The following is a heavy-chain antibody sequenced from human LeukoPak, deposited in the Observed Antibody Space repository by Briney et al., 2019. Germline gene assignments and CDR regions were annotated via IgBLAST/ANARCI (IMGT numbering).Heavy chain of an antibody. CDR2: ISSSSSSI. D-gene: IGHD3-22*01. J-gene: IGHJ3*02. V-gene: IGHV3-48*02. Sequence: GGSLRLSCAASGFTFGDYTMIWVRQAPGKGLEWVSYISSSSSSIYYADSVKGRFTVSRDNAKNSLSLQMNSLRDEDTAVYYCATTYDSGGYLPGTIWGQGTMVTVSS. CDR3: ATTYDSGGYLPGTI. CDR1: GFTFGDYT.